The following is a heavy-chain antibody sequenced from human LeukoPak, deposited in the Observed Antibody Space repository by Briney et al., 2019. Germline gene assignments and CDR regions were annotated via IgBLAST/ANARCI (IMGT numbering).Heavy chain of an antibody. D-gene: IGHD1-1*01. CDR3: ARVMGRTNAIDY. J-gene: IGHJ4*02. Sequence: PGRSLRLSCAASGFTFSSYGMHWVRQAPGKGLVWVSRINSDGSSTSYADSVKGRFTISRDNAKNTLYLQMNSLRAEDTAVYYCARVMGRTNAIDYWGQGTLVTVSS. CDR1: GFTFSSYG. V-gene: IGHV3-74*01. CDR2: INSDGSST.